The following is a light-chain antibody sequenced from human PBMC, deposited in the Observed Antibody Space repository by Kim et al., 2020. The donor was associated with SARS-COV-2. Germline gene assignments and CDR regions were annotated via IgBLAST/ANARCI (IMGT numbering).Light chain of an antibody. J-gene: IGKJ1*01. CDR3: RQYGSSHRT. Sequence: SPGERATHSCSASESISSNYFAWYQQKPGQAPRLLLVGASSRATGIPDRCSGSGSGTDFTLTISRLGPEDYAVYYCRQYGSSHRTFGQGTKVDIK. V-gene: IGKV3-20*01. CDR1: ESISSNY. CDR2: GAS.